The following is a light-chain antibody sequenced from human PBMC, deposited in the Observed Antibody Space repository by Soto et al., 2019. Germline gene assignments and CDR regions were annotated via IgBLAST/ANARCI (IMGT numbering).Light chain of an antibody. J-gene: IGKJ1*01. CDR1: QSISTW. CDR3: QQYNTYWT. CDR2: KAS. V-gene: IGKV1-5*03. Sequence: DIQMTQSPSTLSASVGDRVTITCRASQSISTWLAWYQQKAGKAPKLLIYKASILESGVPSRFSGSGSGTEFPLTISSLQPDDFATSYCQQYNTYWTFGQGTKVEIK.